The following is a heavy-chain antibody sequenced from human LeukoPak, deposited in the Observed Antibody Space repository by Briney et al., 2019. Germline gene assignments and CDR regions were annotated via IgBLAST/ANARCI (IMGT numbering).Heavy chain of an antibody. CDR2: ISSDGSNA. V-gene: IGHV3-30*18. J-gene: IGHJ4*02. D-gene: IGHD3-10*01. Sequence: GGSLRLSCAASGFTFSSYGMHWVRQAPGKGLEWVAVISSDGSNAYYADSVKGRFTMSRDNAKNTLFVQMNSLRAEDTAVYYCAKDLSGRKGPFDYWGQGTLVTVSS. CDR1: GFTFSSYG. CDR3: AKDLSGRKGPFDY.